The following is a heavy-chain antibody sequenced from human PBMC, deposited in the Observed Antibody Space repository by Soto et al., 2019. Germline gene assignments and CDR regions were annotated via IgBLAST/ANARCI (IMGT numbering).Heavy chain of an antibody. J-gene: IGHJ6*02. CDR3: VMVDIYVTPPPQAV. CDR2: ISPYTGNT. Sequence: ASVKVSCKASGYTFTGYYMHWVRQAPGQGLEWMGWISPYTGNTHSATKVQGRLTMTTDTSTSTAYMDLGSLTSDDTAVYYCVMVDIYVTPPPQAVGGQGTTVTVSS. CDR1: GYTFTGYY. D-gene: IGHD2-2*03. V-gene: IGHV1-18*04.